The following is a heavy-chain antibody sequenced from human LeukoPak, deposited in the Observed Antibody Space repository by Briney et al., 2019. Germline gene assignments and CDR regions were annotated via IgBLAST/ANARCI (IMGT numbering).Heavy chain of an antibody. J-gene: IGHJ4*02. CDR3: AKGLHDHSY. D-gene: IGHD4-11*01. CDR2: IRQDGSEI. CDR1: GFTFSSYW. V-gene: IGHV3-7*03. Sequence: PGGSLRLSCVDSGFTFSSYWMSWVRQAPGKGLEWVANIRQDGSEIYYGDSVKGRFTISRDNAKNSLYLQMNSLRAEDTAVYYCAKGLHDHSYWGQGTLVTVSS.